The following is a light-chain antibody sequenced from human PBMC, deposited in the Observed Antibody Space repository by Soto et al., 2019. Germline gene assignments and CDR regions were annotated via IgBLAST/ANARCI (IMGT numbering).Light chain of an antibody. CDR3: SSYTSSSTLV. CDR1: SSDVGGYNY. CDR2: EVS. Sequence: QSALTQPASVSGSPGQSITISCTGTSSDVGGYNYVSWYQQHPGKAPKLMIYEVSNRPSGVSNRFSGSKSSNTASLTISGPQAEDEADYYCSSYTSSSTLVFGTGTKLTVL. J-gene: IGLJ1*01. V-gene: IGLV2-14*01.